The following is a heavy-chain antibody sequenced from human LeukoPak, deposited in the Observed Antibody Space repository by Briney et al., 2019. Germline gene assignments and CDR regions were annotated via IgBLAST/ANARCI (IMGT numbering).Heavy chain of an antibody. CDR1: GFTFDTYG. CDR2: ISSRSGTI. V-gene: IGHV3-48*04. D-gene: IGHD1-1*01. CDR3: TRVGPGRDLGY. J-gene: IGHJ4*02. Sequence: GGSLRLSCAASGFTFDTYGMNWVCQAPGKGLEWVSYISSRSGTIYYADSVKGRFTMSRDNAKNSLYLQMTSLRVEDTAVYYCTRVGPGRDLGYWGQGTLVTVSS.